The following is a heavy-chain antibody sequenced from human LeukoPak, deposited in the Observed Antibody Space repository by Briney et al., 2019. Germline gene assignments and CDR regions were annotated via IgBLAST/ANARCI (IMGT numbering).Heavy chain of an antibody. D-gene: IGHD3-22*01. Sequence: PSETLSLTCTVSGGSISSYYWSWIRQPAGKGLEWIGRIYTSGSTNYNPSLKSRVTMSVDTSKNQFSLKLSSVTAADTAVYYYARDLYYYDSSGYYYVGAFDIWGQGTMVTVSS. CDR3: ARDLYYYDSSGYYYVGAFDI. V-gene: IGHV4-4*07. CDR1: GGSISSYY. CDR2: IYTSGST. J-gene: IGHJ3*02.